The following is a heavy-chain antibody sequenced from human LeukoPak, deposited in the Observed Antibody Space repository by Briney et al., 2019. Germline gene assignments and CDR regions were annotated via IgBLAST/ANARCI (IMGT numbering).Heavy chain of an antibody. D-gene: IGHD3-22*01. J-gene: IGHJ6*03. Sequence: ASVKVSCKASGFIYSRSSMQWVRQARGQRLEWIGWIVAGSGNTNYALKFQERVTITRDMSTSTAYMELSSLRSEGTAVYYCAAFLPADSSGPIGDYYYMDVWGKGTTVTVSS. CDR2: IVAGSGNT. CDR1: GFIYSRSS. CDR3: AAFLPADSSGPIGDYYYMDV. V-gene: IGHV1-58*02.